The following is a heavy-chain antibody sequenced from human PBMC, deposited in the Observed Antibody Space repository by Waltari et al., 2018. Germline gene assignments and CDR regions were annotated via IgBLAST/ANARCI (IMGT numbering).Heavy chain of an antibody. CDR3: ARERLGGSSAGNWFDP. CDR2: IYYSGST. V-gene: IGHV4-30-4*08. J-gene: IGHJ5*02. CDR1: GGSISSGDYY. Sequence: QVQLQESGPGLVKPSQTLSLTCTVSGGSISSGDYYWSWIRQPPGKGLEWIGYIYYSGSTYYNPSRKSRVTISVDTSKNQFSLKLSSVTAADTAVYYCARERLGGSSAGNWFDPWGQGTMVTVSS. D-gene: IGHD2-15*01.